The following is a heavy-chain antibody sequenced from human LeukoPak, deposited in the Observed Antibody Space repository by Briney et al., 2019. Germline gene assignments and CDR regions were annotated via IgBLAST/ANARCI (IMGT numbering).Heavy chain of an antibody. Sequence: PGGSLRLSCAASGFTFSSYEMNWVRQAPGKGLEWVSYISSSSSYIYYADSVKGRFTISRDNAKNSLYLQMNSLRAEDTAVYYCAREGGYTSGWGDFDYWGQGTLVTVSS. CDR3: AREGGYTSGWGDFDY. V-gene: IGHV3-21*05. CDR2: ISSSSSYI. D-gene: IGHD6-19*01. J-gene: IGHJ4*02. CDR1: GFTFSSYE.